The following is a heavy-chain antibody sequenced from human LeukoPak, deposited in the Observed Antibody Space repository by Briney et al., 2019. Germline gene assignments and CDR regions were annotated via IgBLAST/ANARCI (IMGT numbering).Heavy chain of an antibody. CDR1: GFTFISYI. D-gene: IGHD2-15*01. V-gene: IGHV3-21*01. CDR2: ISSSSSYI. J-gene: IGHJ4*02. CDR3: ARVTPPLLGYCSGGSCYADY. Sequence: GGSLRLSCAASGFTFISYIMNWVRQAPGKGLEWVSSISSSSSYIYYADSVKGRFTISRDNAKNSLYLQMNSLRAEDTAVYYCARVTPPLLGYCSGGSCYADYWGQGTLVTVSS.